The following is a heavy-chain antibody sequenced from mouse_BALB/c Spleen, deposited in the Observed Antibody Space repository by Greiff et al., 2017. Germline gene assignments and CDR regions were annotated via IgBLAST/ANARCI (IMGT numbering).Heavy chain of an antibody. CDR1: GFNIKDTY. V-gene: IGHV14-3*02. CDR2: IDPANGNT. CDR3: ARSSAYYAMDY. J-gene: IGHJ4*01. Sequence: EVQLVESGAELVKPGASVKLSCTASGFNIKDTYMHWVKQRPEQGLEWIGEIDPANGNTKYDPKFQGKATITADTSSNTAYLQLSSLTSEDTAVYSCARSSAYYAMDYWGQGTSVTVSA.